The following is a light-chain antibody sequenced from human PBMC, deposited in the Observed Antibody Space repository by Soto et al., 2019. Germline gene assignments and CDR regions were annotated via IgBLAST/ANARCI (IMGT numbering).Light chain of an antibody. CDR3: QSYDSSLSGV. CDR1: TSNIGAGYD. V-gene: IGLV1-40*01. Sequence: QPVLTQPPSVPGAPGQKVTISCTGSTSNIGAGYDVHWYQHLPGTAPKLLIYGNSNRPSGVPDRFSGSKSGTSASLAITGLQAEDEAEYYCQSYDSSLSGVFGTGTKVTVL. CDR2: GNS. J-gene: IGLJ1*01.